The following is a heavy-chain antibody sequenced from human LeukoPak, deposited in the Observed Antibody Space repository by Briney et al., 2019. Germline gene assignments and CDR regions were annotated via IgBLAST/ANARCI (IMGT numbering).Heavy chain of an antibody. CDR2: IKQDGRDK. D-gene: IGHD3-22*01. J-gene: IGHJ3*02. CDR3: ARDSLLAYYYDSSGYYVRDAFDI. V-gene: IGHV3-7*05. Sequence: GGSLRLSCAASGFTFSSHWMSWVRQAPGKGLEWVANIKQDGRDKDYVDSVKGRFTISRDNAKNSLYLQMNSLRAEDTALYYCARDSLLAYYYDSSGYYVRDAFDIWGQGTMVTVSS. CDR1: GFTFSSHW.